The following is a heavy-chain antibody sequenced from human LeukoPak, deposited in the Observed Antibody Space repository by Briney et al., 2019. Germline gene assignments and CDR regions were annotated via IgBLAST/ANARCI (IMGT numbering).Heavy chain of an antibody. D-gene: IGHD3-10*01. CDR1: GYSISSGYY. CDR3: ARGGVTYDYGS. J-gene: IGHJ5*02. Sequence: SETLSLTCAVSGYSISSGYYWGWIRQPPGKGLEWIGNIYHNGNTYYNPSLKSQVTISVDTSKNQFSLKLSSVTAADTAVYYCARGGVTYDYGSWGQGTLVTVSS. V-gene: IGHV4-38-2*01. CDR2: IYHNGNT.